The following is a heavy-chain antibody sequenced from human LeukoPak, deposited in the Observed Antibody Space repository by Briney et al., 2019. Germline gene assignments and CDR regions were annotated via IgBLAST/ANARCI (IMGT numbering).Heavy chain of an antibody. CDR3: ARGPYYDFWSGYYTDY. CDR1: GYTFTSYG. V-gene: IGHV1-18*01. Sequence: ASVKLSCKASGYTFTSYGISWVRQPPGQGLEWMGWISAYNGNTNYAQKLQGRVTMTTDTSTSTAYMELRSLRSDDTAVYYCARGPYYDFWSGYYTDYWGQGTLVTVSS. CDR2: ISAYNGNT. J-gene: IGHJ4*02. D-gene: IGHD3-3*01.